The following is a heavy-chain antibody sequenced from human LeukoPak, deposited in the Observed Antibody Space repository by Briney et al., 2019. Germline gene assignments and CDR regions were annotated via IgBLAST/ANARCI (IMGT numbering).Heavy chain of an antibody. Sequence: ASVKVSCKASGGTFSSYAISWLRQAPGQGLEWMGRIIPILGIANYAQKFQGRVTITADKSTSTAYMELSSLRSEDTAVYYCARDRGLWFLDYGDGNVYWGQGTLVTVSS. CDR1: GGTFSSYA. V-gene: IGHV1-69*04. CDR3: ARDRGLWFLDYGDGNVY. D-gene: IGHD4-17*01. CDR2: IIPILGIA. J-gene: IGHJ4*02.